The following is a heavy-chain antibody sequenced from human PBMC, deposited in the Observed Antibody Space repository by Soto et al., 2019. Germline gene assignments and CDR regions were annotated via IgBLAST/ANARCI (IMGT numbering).Heavy chain of an antibody. CDR1: GYTFTSYD. Sequence: ASVKVSCKASGYTFTSYDINWVRQATGQGLEWMGWMNPNSGNTGYAQKFQGRVTMTRNTSISTAYMELSSLRSEDTAVYYCARGFGELSWYYYYMDVWGKGTTVTVSS. V-gene: IGHV1-8*01. D-gene: IGHD3-10*01. CDR3: ARGFGELSWYYYYMDV. J-gene: IGHJ6*03. CDR2: MNPNSGNT.